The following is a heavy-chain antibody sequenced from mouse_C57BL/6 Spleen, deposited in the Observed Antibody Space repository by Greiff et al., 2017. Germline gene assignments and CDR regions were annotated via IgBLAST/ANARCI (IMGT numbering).Heavy chain of an antibody. Sequence: VQLQQPGAELVKPGASVKLSCKASGYTFTSYWMHWVKQRPGQGLEWIGMIHPNSGSTNYNEKFKSKATLTVDKSSSTTYMQLSSLTSEDSAVXYCARRGYDPFAYWGQGTLVTVSA. CDR1: GYTFTSYW. V-gene: IGHV1-64*01. D-gene: IGHD2-3*01. J-gene: IGHJ3*01. CDR3: ARRGYDPFAY. CDR2: IHPNSGST.